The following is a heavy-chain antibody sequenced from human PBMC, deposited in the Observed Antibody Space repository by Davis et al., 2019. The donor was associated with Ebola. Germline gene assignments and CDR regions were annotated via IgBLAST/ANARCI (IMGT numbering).Heavy chain of an antibody. Sequence: GESLKISCAASGFTFSSYWMHWARQAPGKGLEWVPVISYDGSNKYYADSVKGRFTISRDNSKNTLYLQMNSLRAEDTAVYYCAKDDYHSGSPFDYWGQGTLVTVSS. J-gene: IGHJ4*02. CDR1: GFTFSSYW. V-gene: IGHV3-30*18. D-gene: IGHD1-26*01. CDR2: ISYDGSNK. CDR3: AKDDYHSGSPFDY.